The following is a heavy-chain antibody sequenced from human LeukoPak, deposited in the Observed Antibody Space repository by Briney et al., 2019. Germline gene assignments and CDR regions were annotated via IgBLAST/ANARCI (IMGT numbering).Heavy chain of an antibody. CDR1: GFTFSSYG. CDR3: ASGGQQLVSYYFDY. Sequence: GGSLRLSCAASGFTFSSYGMHWVRQAPGKGLEWVAVIWYDGSNKYYADSVKGRFTISRDNSKNTLYLQMNSLRAENTAVYYCASGGQQLVSYYFDYWGQGTLVTVSS. J-gene: IGHJ4*02. CDR2: IWYDGSNK. D-gene: IGHD6-13*01. V-gene: IGHV3-33*01.